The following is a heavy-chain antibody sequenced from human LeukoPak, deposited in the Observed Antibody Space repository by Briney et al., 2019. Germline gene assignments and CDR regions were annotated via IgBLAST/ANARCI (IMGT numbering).Heavy chain of an antibody. CDR2: IKQDGSEK. CDR3: ARDPTRVGATMGDC. V-gene: IGHV3-7*01. CDR1: GFTFSSYW. D-gene: IGHD1-26*01. J-gene: IGHJ4*02. Sequence: GGSLRLSCAASGFTFSSYWMSWVRQAPGKGLEWVANIKQDGSEKYYVDSVKGRFTISRDNAKNSLYLQMNSLRAEDTAVYYCARDPTRVGATMGDCWGQGTLVTVSS.